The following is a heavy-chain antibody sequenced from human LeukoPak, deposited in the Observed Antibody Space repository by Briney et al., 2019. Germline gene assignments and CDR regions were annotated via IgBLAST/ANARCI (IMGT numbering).Heavy chain of an antibody. J-gene: IGHJ5*02. V-gene: IGHV5-51*01. CDR2: IYPGDSDT. CDR3: ARRRYSGGNSGWFDP. CDR1: GYIFTTYW. Sequence: GESLKISCQGSGYIFTTYWIGWVRQMPGKGLEWMGIIYPGDSDTQYSPSFQGQVTISADKSINTAYLQWSSLKVSDTAIYYCARRRYSGGNSGWFDPWGQGTLVIVSP. D-gene: IGHD4-23*01.